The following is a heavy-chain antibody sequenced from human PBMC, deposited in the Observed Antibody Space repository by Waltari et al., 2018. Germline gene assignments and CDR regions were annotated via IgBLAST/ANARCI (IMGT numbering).Heavy chain of an antibody. Sequence: QVQLVQSGAAGRKPGASVKVACKASGYTFAGDYMHWVGQAHGQGLEWMGWINPNSGGTNYAQKFQGRVTMTRDTSISTDYMELSRLRSDDTAVYYCARGEGITGTSDYWGQGTLVTVSS. V-gene: IGHV1-2*02. J-gene: IGHJ4*02. CDR3: ARGEGITGTSDY. D-gene: IGHD1-7*01. CDR2: INPNSGGT. CDR1: GYTFAGDY.